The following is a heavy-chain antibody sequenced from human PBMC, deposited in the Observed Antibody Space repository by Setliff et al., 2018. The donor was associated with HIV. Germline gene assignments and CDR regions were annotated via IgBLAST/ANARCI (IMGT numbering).Heavy chain of an antibody. CDR3: TRDYYDDTYYSPGIYYLYYMDV. CDR2: ITPNGGGK. V-gene: IGHV1-2*02. CDR1: GFTFTGYY. Sequence: ASVKVSCKASGFTFTGYYIHWVRQAPGQGLEWMGWITPNGGGKNYAQKFQGRVTMTRDTSISTAYMELSRLRSDDTAVYYCTRDYYDDTYYSPGIYYLYYMDVWGKGTTVTVSS. J-gene: IGHJ6*03. D-gene: IGHD3-10*01.